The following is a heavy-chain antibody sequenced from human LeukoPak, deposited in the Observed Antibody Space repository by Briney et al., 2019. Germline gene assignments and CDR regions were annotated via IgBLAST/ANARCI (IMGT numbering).Heavy chain of an antibody. D-gene: IGHD3-10*01. V-gene: IGHV3-30*18. CDR2: ISYDGSNK. J-gene: IGHJ4*02. CDR3: AKDRRWFGELIDY. Sequence: GRSLRLSCAASGFTFSSYGMHWVRQAPGKGLEWVAVISYDGSNKYYADSVKGRFTISRDNSKNTLYLQMNCLRAEDTAVYYCAKDRRWFGELIDYWGQGTLVTVSS. CDR1: GFTFSSYG.